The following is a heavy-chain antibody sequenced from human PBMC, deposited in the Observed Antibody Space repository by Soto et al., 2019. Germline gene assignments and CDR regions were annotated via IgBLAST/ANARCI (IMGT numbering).Heavy chain of an antibody. Sequence: EVQLVESGGGLIQPGGSLRLSCAASGFTVSNNYMSWVRQAPGKGLEWVSVIFSSGATYYADSVKGRFTISRDNSENVLYLHMNSLRGDDTAVYYCARVGNWPDFWGQGTLVTVSS. CDR2: IFSSGAT. CDR3: ARVGNWPDF. CDR1: GFTVSNNY. D-gene: IGHD1-1*01. J-gene: IGHJ4*02. V-gene: IGHV3-53*01.